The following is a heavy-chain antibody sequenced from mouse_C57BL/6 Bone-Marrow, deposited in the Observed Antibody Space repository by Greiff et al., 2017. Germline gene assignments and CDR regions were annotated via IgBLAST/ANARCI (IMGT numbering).Heavy chain of an antibody. CDR2: ISSGGSYT. Sequence: EVKLMASGGDLVKPGGSLKLSCAASGFTFSSYGMSWVRQTPDKRLEWVATISSGGSYTYYPDSVKGRFTISRDNAKNTLYLQMSSLKSEDTAMYYCARLPYYYGSSYGWFAYWGQGTLVTVSA. J-gene: IGHJ3*01. V-gene: IGHV5-6*01. D-gene: IGHD1-1*01. CDR3: ARLPYYYGSSYGWFAY. CDR1: GFTFSSYG.